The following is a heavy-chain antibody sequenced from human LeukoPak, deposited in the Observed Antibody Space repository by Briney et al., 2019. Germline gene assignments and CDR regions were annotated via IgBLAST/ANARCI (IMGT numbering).Heavy chain of an antibody. Sequence: GGSLRLSCAVSGSTFNYYGMNWVRQAPGKGLEWASAITASGGNTYYADSVKGRFTISRDNSKNTLYLQVNSLRAEDTAVYYCAKGNGYSYGRYYFDYWGQGTRVTVSS. CDR1: GSTFNYYG. D-gene: IGHD5-18*01. J-gene: IGHJ4*02. CDR2: ITASGGNT. CDR3: AKGNGYSYGRYYFDY. V-gene: IGHV3-23*01.